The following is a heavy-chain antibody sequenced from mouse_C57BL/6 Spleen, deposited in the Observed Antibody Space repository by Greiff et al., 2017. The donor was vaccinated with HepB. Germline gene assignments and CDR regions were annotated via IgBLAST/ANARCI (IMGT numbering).Heavy chain of an antibody. J-gene: IGHJ4*01. Sequence: VQLKQSGAELVKPGASVKISCKASGYAFSSYWMNWVKQRPGKGLEWIGQIYPGDGDTNYNGKFKGKATLTADKSSSTAYMQLSSLTSEDSAVYFCARYGGNYEGSYYAMDYWGQGTSVTVSS. D-gene: IGHD1-1*02. V-gene: IGHV1-80*01. CDR3: ARYGGNYEGSYYAMDY. CDR1: GYAFSSYW. CDR2: IYPGDGDT.